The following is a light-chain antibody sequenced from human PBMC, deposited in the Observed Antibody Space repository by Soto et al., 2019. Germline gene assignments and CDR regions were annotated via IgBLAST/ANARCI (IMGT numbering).Light chain of an antibody. CDR3: QTWGTGRGV. J-gene: IGLJ3*02. CDR1: SGHSSYA. CDR2: LNSDGSY. V-gene: IGLV4-69*01. Sequence: QSVLTQSPSASASLGASVKLTCTLSSGHSSYAIAWHQQQPEKGPRYLMKLNSDGSYSKGDGIPDRFSGSSSGAERYLTIPILQSEDEAEYYCQTWGTGRGVFGGGTKRTVL.